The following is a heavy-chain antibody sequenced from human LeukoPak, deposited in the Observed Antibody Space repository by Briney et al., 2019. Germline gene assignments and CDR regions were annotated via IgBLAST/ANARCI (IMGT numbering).Heavy chain of an antibody. Sequence: GGSLRPSCAASGFTFSSYGMHWVRQAPGKGLEWVAVISYDGSNKYYADSVKGRFTISRDNSKNTLYLQMNSLRAEDTAVYYCVFEGRADAFDIWGQGTMVTVSS. J-gene: IGHJ3*02. CDR3: VFEGRADAFDI. V-gene: IGHV3-30*03. D-gene: IGHD3-10*01. CDR2: ISYDGSNK. CDR1: GFTFSSYG.